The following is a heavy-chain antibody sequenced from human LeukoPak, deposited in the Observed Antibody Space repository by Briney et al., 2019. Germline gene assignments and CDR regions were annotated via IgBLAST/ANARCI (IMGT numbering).Heavy chain of an antibody. J-gene: IGHJ4*02. CDR3: AVMYDYGGTN. V-gene: IGHV4-39*07. CDR2: IYYSGST. CDR1: GGSISSSRYY. Sequence: SETLSLTCTVSGGSISSSRYYWGWIRQPPGKGLEWIGSIYYSGSTYYNPSLKSRVTISVDTSKNQFSLKLSSVTAADTAVYYCAVMYDYGGTNWGQGTLVTVSS. D-gene: IGHD4-23*01.